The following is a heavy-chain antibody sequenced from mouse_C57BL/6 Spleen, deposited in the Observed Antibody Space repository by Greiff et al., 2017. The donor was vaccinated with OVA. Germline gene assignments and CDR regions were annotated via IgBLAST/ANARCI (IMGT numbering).Heavy chain of an antibody. V-gene: IGHV1-55*01. CDR1: GYTFTSYW. CDR2: IYPGSGST. CDR3: ARPIYYDYGGFAY. Sequence: VQLQQPGAELVKPGASVKMSCKASGYTFTSYWITWVKQRPGQGLEWIGDIYPGSGSTNYNEKFKSKATLTVDTSSSTAYIQLSSLTSEDSAVYYCARPIYYDYGGFAYWGQGTLVTVSA. J-gene: IGHJ3*01. D-gene: IGHD2-4*01.